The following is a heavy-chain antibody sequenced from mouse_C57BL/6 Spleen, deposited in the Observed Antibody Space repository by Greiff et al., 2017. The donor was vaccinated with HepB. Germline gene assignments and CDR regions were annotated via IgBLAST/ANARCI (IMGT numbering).Heavy chain of an antibody. Sequence: VQLQQSGPELVKPGASVKISCKASGYTFTDYYMNWVKQSHGKSLEWIGDINPNNGGTSYNQKFKGKATLTVDKSSSTAYMELRSLTSEDSAVYYCAREPLYEYGAMDYWGEGTSVTVSS. J-gene: IGHJ4*01. CDR3: AREPLYEYGAMDY. V-gene: IGHV1-26*01. CDR1: GYTFTDYY. CDR2: INPNNGGT. D-gene: IGHD2-4*01.